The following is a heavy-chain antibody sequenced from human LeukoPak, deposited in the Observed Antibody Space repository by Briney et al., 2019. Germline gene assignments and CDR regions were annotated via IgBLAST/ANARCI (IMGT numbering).Heavy chain of an antibody. CDR3: ARASGSYGYSYFDY. CDR1: GFTFSNYR. CDR2: ISSSSIYI. V-gene: IGHV3-21*01. J-gene: IGHJ4*02. Sequence: GGSLRLSCAASGFTFSNYRMNWVRQAPGKGLEWVSSISSSSIYIYYADSLKGRFTISRDNAKNSLYLQMNSLRAEDTAVYYCARASGSYGYSYFDYWGQGTLVTVSS. D-gene: IGHD5-18*01.